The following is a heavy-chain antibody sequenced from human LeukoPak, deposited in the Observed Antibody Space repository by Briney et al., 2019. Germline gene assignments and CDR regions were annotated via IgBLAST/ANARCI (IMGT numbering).Heavy chain of an antibody. CDR3: AAEARQGYNYWYFYL. D-gene: IGHD5-24*01. CDR1: GFTFTSSA. J-gene: IGHJ2*01. V-gene: IGHV1-58*02. Sequence: ASVKLSCKASGFTFTSSAMEWGRQGRGQRLEWRGWLVVCSGNTNYAQKFQERVTITRVMSKSTDYMELRRRRSVDTAADYFAAEARQGYNYWYFYLSGRGALGTPSP. CDR2: LVVCSGNT.